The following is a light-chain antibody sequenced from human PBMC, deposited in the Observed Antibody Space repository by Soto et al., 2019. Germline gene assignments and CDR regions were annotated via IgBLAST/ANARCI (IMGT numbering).Light chain of an antibody. CDR2: EVN. Sequence: QSVLPQPASVSGSPGQSITISCTGTSSDVGSYKLVAWYQQHPGKVPKLMIYEVNKRSSGVSTRFTGSKSGNTASLTISGLQAEDEADYYCQHYNNWPPWTFGQGTK. V-gene: IGLV2-23*02. CDR1: SSDVGSYKL. CDR3: QHYNNWPPWT. J-gene: IGLJ3*02.